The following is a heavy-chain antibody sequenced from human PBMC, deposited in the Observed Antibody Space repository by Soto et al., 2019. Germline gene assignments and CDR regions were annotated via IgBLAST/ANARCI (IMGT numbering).Heavy chain of an antibody. Sequence: SETLSLTCAVSGGSLSTGGYSWSWIRQPPGKGLEWIGYIYHSGSTYYNPSLRSRVTISVDRSKNQFSLKLSSVTAADTAVYYCARVRSDSSAYYSFDFWGQGTLVTVSS. CDR2: IYHSGST. J-gene: IGHJ4*02. CDR1: GGSLSTGGYS. V-gene: IGHV4-30-2*01. CDR3: ARVRSDSSAYYSFDF. D-gene: IGHD3-22*01.